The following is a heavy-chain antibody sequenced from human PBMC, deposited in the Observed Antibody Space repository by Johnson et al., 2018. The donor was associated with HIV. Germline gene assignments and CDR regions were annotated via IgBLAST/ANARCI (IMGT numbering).Heavy chain of an antibody. J-gene: IGHJ3*02. CDR2: IYSGGST. CDR1: GFTVSSNY. V-gene: IGHV3-66*01. Sequence: VQLVESGGGLVQPGGSLRLSCAASGFTVSSNYMSWVRQAPGKGLEWVSVIYSGGSTYYADSVKGRFTISSDNSKNTLYLQMNNLRVEDTALYYCARSMFFQVMGELSSSGTSGFDIWGQGTMVTVSS. D-gene: IGHD3-16*02. CDR3: ARSMFFQVMGELSSSGTSGFDI.